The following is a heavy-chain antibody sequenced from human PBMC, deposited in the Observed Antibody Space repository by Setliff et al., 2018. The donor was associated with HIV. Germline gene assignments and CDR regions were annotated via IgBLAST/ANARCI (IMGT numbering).Heavy chain of an antibody. J-gene: IGHJ6*03. CDR1: GGSISSGSYY. D-gene: IGHD4-17*01. Sequence: SETLSLTCTVSGGSISSGSYYWSWIRQPAGKGLEWIGHIYTSGSTNYNPSLKSRLTISVDRSKNQFSLKLRSVTAADTAVYYCAREGYGDKRERYFYYMDVWGKGTTVTVSS. CDR2: IYTSGST. CDR3: AREGYGDKRERYFYYMDV. V-gene: IGHV4-61*09.